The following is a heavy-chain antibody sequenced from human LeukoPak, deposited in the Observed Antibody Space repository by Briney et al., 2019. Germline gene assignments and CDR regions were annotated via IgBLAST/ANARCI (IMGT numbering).Heavy chain of an antibody. V-gene: IGHV1-46*01. D-gene: IGHD3-22*01. J-gene: IGHJ1*01. CDR1: GYTFTNSY. CDR3: ARGGNEVVADAEYFQH. CDR2: INPDGGNT. Sequence: GASVKVSCKASGYTFTNSYIHWVRQAPGQVLEWMGLINPDGGNTNYAQNFQDRVTMTRDMSTSTVHVELNSLRSEDTAVYYCARGGNEVVADAEYFQHWGQGTLVTVSS.